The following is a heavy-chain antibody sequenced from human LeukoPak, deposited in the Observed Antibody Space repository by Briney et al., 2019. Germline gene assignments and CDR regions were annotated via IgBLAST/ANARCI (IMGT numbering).Heavy chain of an antibody. V-gene: IGHV4-30-4*01. D-gene: IGHD4-17*01. CDR3: ARFRDGDGDYFDY. J-gene: IGHJ4*02. CDR2: IYYSRST. CDR1: GGSISSGDYY. Sequence: SETLSLTCTVSGGSISSGDYYWSWIRQPPGKGLEWIGYIYYSRSTYYNPSLKSRVTISVDTSKNQFSLKLSSVTAADTAVYYCARFRDGDGDYFDYWGQGTLVTVSS.